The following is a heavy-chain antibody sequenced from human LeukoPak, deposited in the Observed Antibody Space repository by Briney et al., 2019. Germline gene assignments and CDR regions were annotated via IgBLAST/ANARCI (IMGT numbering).Heavy chain of an antibody. V-gene: IGHV3-30*04. Sequence: GGSLRLSCAASGFTFSSYAMHWVRQATGKGLEWVAVISYDGSNKYYADSVKGRFTISRDNSKNTLYLQMNSLRAEDTAVYYCARARRGYCSSTSCGSPGYWGQGTLVTVSS. J-gene: IGHJ4*02. D-gene: IGHD2-2*01. CDR1: GFTFSSYA. CDR2: ISYDGSNK. CDR3: ARARRGYCSSTSCGSPGY.